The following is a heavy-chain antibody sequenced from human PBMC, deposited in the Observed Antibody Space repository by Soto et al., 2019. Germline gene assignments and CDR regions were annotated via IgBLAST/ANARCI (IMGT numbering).Heavy chain of an antibody. CDR1: GFTFSSYG. J-gene: IGHJ4*02. D-gene: IGHD2-2*01. Sequence: QVQLVESGGGVVQPGRSLRLSCAASGFTFSSYGMHGVRQAAGKGLEWVAVIWYDGRNKYYADSVKGRFTISRDNSKNTLYLQMNSLIAEGTAVYYCARDYLVVPHRVIDYWGQGTLVTVSS. CDR2: IWYDGRNK. V-gene: IGHV3-33*01. CDR3: ARDYLVVPHRVIDY.